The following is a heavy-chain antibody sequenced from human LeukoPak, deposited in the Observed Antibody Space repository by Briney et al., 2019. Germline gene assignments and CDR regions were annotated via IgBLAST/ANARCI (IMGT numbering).Heavy chain of an antibody. CDR3: ATNLYCSGGSCYSRGYYYYYMDV. D-gene: IGHD2-15*01. CDR1: GGTFSSYA. V-gene: IGHV1-69*13. J-gene: IGHJ6*03. Sequence: SVKVSCKASGGTFSSYAISWVRQAPGQGLEWMGGIIPIFGTANYAQKFQGRVTITADESTSTAYMELSSLRSEDTAVYYCATNLYCSGGSCYSRGYYYYYMDVWGKGTTVTVSS. CDR2: IIPIFGTA.